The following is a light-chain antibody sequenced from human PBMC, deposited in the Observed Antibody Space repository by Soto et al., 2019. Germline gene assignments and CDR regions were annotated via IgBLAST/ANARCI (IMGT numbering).Light chain of an antibody. V-gene: IGLV2-23*02. CDR1: SSNLGSYKI. J-gene: IGLJ1*01. CDR2: EVN. Sequence: QSVLTQPASVSGSPGQSITISCTGTSSNLGSYKIVSWYQQHPGKAPKLIEVNKRPSGVSNRFSGSMSGNTASLTISGLKVGDEADYYCCSSGGSPTDVFGTGTKVTVL. CDR3: CSSGGSPTDV.